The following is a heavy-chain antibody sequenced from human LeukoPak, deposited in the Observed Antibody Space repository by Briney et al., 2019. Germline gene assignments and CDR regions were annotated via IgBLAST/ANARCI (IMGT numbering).Heavy chain of an antibody. Sequence: GGSLRLSCAASGFTFDDYAMHWVRQAPGKGLEWVSGISWNSGSIGYADSVKGRFTISRGNTKNSLYLQMNSLRAEDTALYYCAKDSSGYYNYFDYWGQGTLVTVSS. CDR1: GFTFDDYA. V-gene: IGHV3-9*01. CDR3: AKDSSGYYNYFDY. CDR2: ISWNSGSI. D-gene: IGHD3-22*01. J-gene: IGHJ4*02.